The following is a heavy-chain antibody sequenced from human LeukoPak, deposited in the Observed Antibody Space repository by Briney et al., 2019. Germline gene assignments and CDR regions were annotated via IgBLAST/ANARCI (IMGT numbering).Heavy chain of an antibody. CDR2: IYYSGST. V-gene: IGHV4-39*01. D-gene: IGHD1-26*01. Sequence: SETLSLTCTVSGGSISSSSYYWGWIRQPPGKGLEWIGSIYYSGSTYYNPSLKSRVTISVDTSKNQFSLKLSSVTAADTAVYYCAGRGRYGYYFDYWGQGTLVTVSS. CDR3: AGRGRYGYYFDY. CDR1: GGSISSSSYY. J-gene: IGHJ4*02.